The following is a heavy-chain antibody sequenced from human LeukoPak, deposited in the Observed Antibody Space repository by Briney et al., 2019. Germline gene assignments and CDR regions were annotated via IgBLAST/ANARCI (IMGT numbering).Heavy chain of an antibody. CDR1: GFTFSSYW. D-gene: IGHD1-1*01. CDR2: IKYDGNEE. Sequence: GGSLRLSCAASGFTFSSYWMSWMRQAPGKGLEWVANIKYDGNEEYYVDSVKGRFTISRDNAKNSLYPQLNSLRVEDTAVYYCKSGGAAPGSFDYWGQGTLVTVSP. CDR3: KSGGAAPGSFDY. V-gene: IGHV3-7*01. J-gene: IGHJ4*02.